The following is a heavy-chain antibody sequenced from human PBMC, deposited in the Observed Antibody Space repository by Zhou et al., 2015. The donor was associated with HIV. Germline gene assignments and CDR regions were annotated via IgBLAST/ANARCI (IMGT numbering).Heavy chain of an antibody. CDR3: ASDSGNLDY. D-gene: IGHD1-26*01. V-gene: IGHV3-9*01. CDR1: GFRFDDYG. Sequence: EVQLVESGGGLVQPGRSLRLSCAASGFRFDDYGMHWVRQAPGKGLEWVSGINWNGGSTGYADSVKGRFTISRDNAKNSLYLQMNSLRVEDTALYFCASDSGNLDYWGQGTLVTVSS. J-gene: IGHJ4*02. CDR2: INWNGGST.